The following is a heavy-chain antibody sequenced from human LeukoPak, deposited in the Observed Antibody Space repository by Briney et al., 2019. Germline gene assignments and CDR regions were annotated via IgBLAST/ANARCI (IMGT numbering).Heavy chain of an antibody. V-gene: IGHV3-74*01. CDR1: GFTFSSYW. J-gene: IGHJ4*02. CDR3: ANSDCGGDCYSV. D-gene: IGHD2-21*02. CDR2: INSDGSST. Sequence: PGGSLRLSCAASGFTFSSYWMHWVRQAPGKGLVWVSRINSDGSSTSYADSVKGRFTISRDNAKNTLYLQMNSLRAEDTAVYYCANSDCGGDCYSVWGQGTLVTVSS.